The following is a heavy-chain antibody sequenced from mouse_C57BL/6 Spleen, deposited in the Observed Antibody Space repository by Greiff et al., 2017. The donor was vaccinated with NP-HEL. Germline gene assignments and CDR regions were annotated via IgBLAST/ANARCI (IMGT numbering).Heavy chain of an antibody. CDR3: ARGGGDGYYVWFAY. Sequence: QVQLQQPGAELVMPGASVKLSCKASGYTFTSYWMHWVKQRPGQGLEWIGEIDPSDSYTNYNQKFKGKSTLTVDKSSSTAYLQLSSLTSEDSAVFYCARGGGDGYYVWFAYWGQGTLVTVSA. CDR1: GYTFTSYW. D-gene: IGHD2-3*01. J-gene: IGHJ3*01. V-gene: IGHV1-69*01. CDR2: IDPSDSYT.